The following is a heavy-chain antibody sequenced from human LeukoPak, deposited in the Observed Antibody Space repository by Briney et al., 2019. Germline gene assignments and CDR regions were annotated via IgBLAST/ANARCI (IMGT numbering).Heavy chain of an antibody. D-gene: IGHD6-19*01. CDR2: IIPIFGIA. V-gene: IGHV1-69*04. J-gene: IGHJ4*02. CDR3: ARDFGAIAVDYYFDY. Sequence: ASVKVSCKASGGTFSSYAISWVRQAPGQGLEWMGRIIPIFGIANYAQKFQGRVTITADKSTSTAYMELSSLRSEDTVVYYCARDFGAIAVDYYFDYWGQGTLVTVSS. CDR1: GGTFSSYA.